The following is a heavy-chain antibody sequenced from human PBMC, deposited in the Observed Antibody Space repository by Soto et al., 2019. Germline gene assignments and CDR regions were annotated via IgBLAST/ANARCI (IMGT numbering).Heavy chain of an antibody. CDR2: ISSSSSYI. CDR1: GFTFSYYS. J-gene: IGHJ5*02. D-gene: IGHD3-10*01. Sequence: EVQLVESGGGLVKPGGSLRLSCAASGFTFSYYSMNWVRQSPGKGLEWVSSISSSSSYIYYADSVKGRFTISRDNAKNSLYLQMNSLRADDTAVYYCARDDSGSYFGWFDPWGQGTLVTVSS. V-gene: IGHV3-21*01. CDR3: ARDDSGSYFGWFDP.